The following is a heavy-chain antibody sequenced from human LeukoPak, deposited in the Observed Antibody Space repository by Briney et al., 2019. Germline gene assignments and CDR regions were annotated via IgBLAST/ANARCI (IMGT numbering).Heavy chain of an antibody. J-gene: IGHJ4*02. D-gene: IGHD4-17*01. V-gene: IGHV3-53*01. CDR3: ARLIDYCDYRY. CDR1: GFTVSSNC. CDR2: IYSGGST. Sequence: GGSLRLSCAASGFTVSSNCMSWVRQAPGKGLEWVSVIYSGGSTYYADSVKGRFTISRDNSKNTLYLQMNSLRAEDTAVYYCARLIDYCDYRYWGKGTLVSVSS.